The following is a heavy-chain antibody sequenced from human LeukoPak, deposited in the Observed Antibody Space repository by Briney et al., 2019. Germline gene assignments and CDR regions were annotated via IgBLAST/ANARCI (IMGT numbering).Heavy chain of an antibody. Sequence: SGGSLRPSCAASGFTFSSHSMNWVRQAPGQGLEWVSYITSDSSTRFYADSVKGRFTASRDNAEKSMYLQMNNLRAEDTAVYYCARSLIGSNWNYVVLDYWGQGTLVTVSS. V-gene: IGHV3-48*01. D-gene: IGHD1-7*01. CDR2: ITSDSSTR. J-gene: IGHJ4*02. CDR1: GFTFSSHS. CDR3: ARSLIGSNWNYVVLDY.